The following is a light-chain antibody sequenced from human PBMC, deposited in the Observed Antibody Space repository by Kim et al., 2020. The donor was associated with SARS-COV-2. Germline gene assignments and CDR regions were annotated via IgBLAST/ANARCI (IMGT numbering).Light chain of an antibody. J-gene: IGKJ1*01. V-gene: IGKV1-5*03. CDR1: QSIHIS. Sequence: ASVGDRVTITCRASQSIHISLAWYQQKPGKAPKLLIYKASSLQSGVPSRFSGRESGTEFTLTISSLQPDDFATYYCQQYDTYPWTFGQGTKVDIK. CDR3: QQYDTYPWT. CDR2: KAS.